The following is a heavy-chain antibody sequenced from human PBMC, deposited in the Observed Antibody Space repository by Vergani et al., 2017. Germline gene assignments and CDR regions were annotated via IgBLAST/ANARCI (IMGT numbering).Heavy chain of an antibody. CDR3: ARSGSYSNYCDY. V-gene: IGHV3-30-3*01. CDR2: ISYDGSNK. Sequence: QVQLVESGGGVVQPGRSLRLSCAASGFTFSSYAMHWVRQAPGKGLEWVAVISYDGSNKYYADSVKGRFTISRDNSKNTLYLQMNSLRAEDTAVYYCARSGSYSNYCDYWGQGTLVTVSS. J-gene: IGHJ4*02. CDR1: GFTFSSYA. D-gene: IGHD1-26*01.